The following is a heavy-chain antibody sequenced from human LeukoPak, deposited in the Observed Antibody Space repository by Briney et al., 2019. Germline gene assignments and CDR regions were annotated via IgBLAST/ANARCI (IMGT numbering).Heavy chain of an antibody. CDR2: IYYSRST. J-gene: IGHJ4*02. V-gene: IGHV4-59*01. CDR3: ARYGSGTYSFDY. D-gene: IGHD3-10*01. Sequence: SETLSLTCTVSGGSIRNYYWSWIRQPPGKGLEWIGYIYYSRSTNSNPSLKSRVTISVDTSKNQFSLKLTSVTAADTAVYYCARYGSGTYSFDYWGQGTLVVVSS. CDR1: GGSIRNYY.